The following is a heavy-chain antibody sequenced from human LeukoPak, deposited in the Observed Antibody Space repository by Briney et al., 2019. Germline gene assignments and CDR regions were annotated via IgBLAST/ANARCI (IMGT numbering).Heavy chain of an antibody. CDR2: IYYSGST. Sequence: SETLSLTCTVSGGSISSYYWSWIRQPPGKGLEWIGYIYYSGSTNYNPSLKSRVTMSVDTSKNQFSLKLSSVTAADTAVYYCARVSQDSSADAFDIWGQGTMVTVSS. V-gene: IGHV4-59*12. CDR1: GGSISSYY. CDR3: ARVSQDSSADAFDI. D-gene: IGHD6-6*01. J-gene: IGHJ3*02.